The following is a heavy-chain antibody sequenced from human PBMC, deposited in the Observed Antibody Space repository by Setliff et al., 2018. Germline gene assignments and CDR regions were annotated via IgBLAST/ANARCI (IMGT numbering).Heavy chain of an antibody. V-gene: IGHV1-46*02. J-gene: IGHJ4*02. Sequence: ASVKVSCKASGHSLNSNHFHWGRQAPGKGLEWMGTINPNDGYTIYAPAFQGRVAMTTDTSTGTAYMELSGLTSADTAIYYCIVNMVRPVTGLDSWGPGTLVTVSS. CDR1: GHSLNSNH. CDR2: INPNDGYT. CDR3: IVNMVRPVTGLDS. D-gene: IGHD2-15*01.